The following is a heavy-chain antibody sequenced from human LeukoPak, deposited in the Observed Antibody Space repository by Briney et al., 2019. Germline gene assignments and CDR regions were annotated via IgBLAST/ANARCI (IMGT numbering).Heavy chain of an antibody. Sequence: GRSLRLSCAASRFSFSNYAMHWVRQAPGKGLEWVAIMWYDGSDKYNADSVKGRFTISRDNSENTLYLQMNSLRAEDTGVYYCARDSCSSTSCPGHNAFDIWGQGTMVTVSS. CDR2: MWYDGSDK. J-gene: IGHJ3*02. CDR3: ARDSCSSTSCPGHNAFDI. V-gene: IGHV3-33*01. D-gene: IGHD2-2*01. CDR1: RFSFSNYA.